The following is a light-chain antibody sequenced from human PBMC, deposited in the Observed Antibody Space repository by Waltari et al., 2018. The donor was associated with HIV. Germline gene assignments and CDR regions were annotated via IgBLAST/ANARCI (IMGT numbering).Light chain of an antibody. CDR2: EDI. CDR1: ASPKKY. J-gene: IGLJ3*02. CDR3: YSTDTSGVNGV. Sequence: SSELTHPFSVSVSPGQTARMTGSGDASPKKYVHWYQQKSGQPPVLVISEDIKRPSGIPERFSASSSGTMSALIISGAQVADEADYYCYSTDTSGVNGVFGGGTKLTVL. V-gene: IGLV3-10*01.